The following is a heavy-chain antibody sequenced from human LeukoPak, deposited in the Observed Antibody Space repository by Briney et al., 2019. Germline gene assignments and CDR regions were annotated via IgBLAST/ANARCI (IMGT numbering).Heavy chain of an antibody. Sequence: GGSLRLSCPASGFTFRNYWVHWVRQAPGKGLVWVSRINRDGSTTNYANSVKGRFTVSRDNAKKTLELQMNSLRAEDTAVYYCARDKKSGESSEIDYWGQGTLVTVSS. CDR3: ARDKKSGESSEIDY. CDR1: GFTFRNYW. CDR2: INRDGSTT. V-gene: IGHV3-74*01. D-gene: IGHD3-10*01. J-gene: IGHJ4*02.